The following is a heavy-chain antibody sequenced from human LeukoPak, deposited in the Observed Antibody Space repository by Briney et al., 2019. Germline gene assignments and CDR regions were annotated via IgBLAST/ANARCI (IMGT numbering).Heavy chain of an antibody. Sequence: SETLSLTCTVSSGSLRPYYWTWIRQPAGKGLEWIGRISTSGSTNFNPSLKTRVTMSVATSRNQFSLRLTSVTAADTAVYYCARGRTYYDMWGQGSLVTVSS. V-gene: IGHV4-4*07. J-gene: IGHJ4*02. CDR1: SGSLRPYY. D-gene: IGHD3-9*01. CDR3: ARGRTYYDM. CDR2: ISTSGST.